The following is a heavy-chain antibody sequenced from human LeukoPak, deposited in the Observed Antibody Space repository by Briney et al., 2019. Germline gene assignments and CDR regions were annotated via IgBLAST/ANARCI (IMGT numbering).Heavy chain of an antibody. D-gene: IGHD5-24*01. V-gene: IGHV3-49*04. CDR3: TRGPTGRWLYYGMDV. Sequence: TGGSLRLSCITSGFTFGGHAMSWVRQAPGKGLDWVGFIRSKGYGGTTEYAASVKGRFTISRDDSKSIAYLQMNSLKSEDTAVYYCTRGPTGRWLYYGMDVWGQGTTVIVSS. J-gene: IGHJ6*02. CDR2: IRSKGYGGTT. CDR1: GFTFGGHA.